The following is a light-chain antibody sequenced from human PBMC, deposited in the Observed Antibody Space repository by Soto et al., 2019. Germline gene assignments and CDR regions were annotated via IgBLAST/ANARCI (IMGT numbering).Light chain of an antibody. CDR3: CSYTSGSTRL. Sequence: QSALTQPASVSGSPGQSITISCTGTSSDIGGYDYVSWYQQHPGKAPKVLIYEVSNRPSGVSNRFSGSKSGNTASLTISGLQAEDEADYYCCSYTSGSTRLFGGGTQLTVL. J-gene: IGLJ2*01. CDR2: EVS. V-gene: IGLV2-14*01. CDR1: SSDIGGYDY.